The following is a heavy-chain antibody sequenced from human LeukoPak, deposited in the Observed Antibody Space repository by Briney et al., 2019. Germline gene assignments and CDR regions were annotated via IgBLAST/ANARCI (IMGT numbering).Heavy chain of an antibody. CDR2: ISSSSSTM. V-gene: IGHV3-48*04. Sequence: GGSLRLSCAASGFTLSSYNMNWVRQAPGKGLEWVSYISSSSSTMYYADFVKGRFTISRDSAKNSLYLQMNSLRAEDTAVYYCARGPGSYSFDYWGQGTLVTVSS. J-gene: IGHJ4*02. D-gene: IGHD1-26*01. CDR3: ARGPGSYSFDY. CDR1: GFTLSSYN.